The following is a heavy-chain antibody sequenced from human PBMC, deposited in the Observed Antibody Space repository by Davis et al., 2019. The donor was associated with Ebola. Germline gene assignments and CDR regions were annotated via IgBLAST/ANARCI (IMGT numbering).Heavy chain of an antibody. Sequence: GESLKISCATSGFTFSAYAMTWVRQAPGKGLEWVSTVSGGDRNTYYADSVKGRFTISRDNSKNTVDLQMNSLRREDTAVYYCAKDWRYDSRLRKSYYYGMDVWGQGTTVTVSS. D-gene: IGHD3-22*01. CDR1: GFTFSAYA. V-gene: IGHV3-23*01. J-gene: IGHJ6*02. CDR2: VSGGDRNT. CDR3: AKDWRYDSRLRKSYYYGMDV.